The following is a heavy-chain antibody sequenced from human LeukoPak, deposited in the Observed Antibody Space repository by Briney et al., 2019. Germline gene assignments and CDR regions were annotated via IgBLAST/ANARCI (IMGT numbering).Heavy chain of an antibody. J-gene: IGHJ4*02. CDR3: ARDIVPYYYGLGSYLGSDY. D-gene: IGHD3-10*01. CDR2: INPSGGST. CDR1: GYTFTSYY. Sequence: ASVKVSCMASGYTFTSYYRHWVRQAPGQGLEWMGIINPSGGSTSYAQKFQGRVTMTRDTSTSTVYMELSSLRSEDTAVYYCARDIVPYYYGLGSYLGSDYWGQGTLVTVSS. V-gene: IGHV1-46*01.